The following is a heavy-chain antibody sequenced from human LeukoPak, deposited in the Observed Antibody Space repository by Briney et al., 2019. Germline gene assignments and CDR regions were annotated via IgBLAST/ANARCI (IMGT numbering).Heavy chain of an antibody. CDR3: ARDRMGLTSLGRSALDS. Sequence: GGSLRLSCAASGFTFSSYAMSWVRQAPGRGLEWVSGMSGNGVRTFYADSVKGRFTISRDNSENALYLQMNSLRAEDTAIYYCARDRMGLTSLGRSALDSWGQGILVIVSS. V-gene: IGHV3-23*01. J-gene: IGHJ4*02. CDR1: GFTFSSYA. D-gene: IGHD4/OR15-4a*01. CDR2: MSGNGVRT.